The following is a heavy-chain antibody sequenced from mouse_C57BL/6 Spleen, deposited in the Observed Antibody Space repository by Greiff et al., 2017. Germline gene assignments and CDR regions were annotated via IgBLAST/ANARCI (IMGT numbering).Heavy chain of an antibody. Sequence: QVQLQQSGPELVKPGASVKISCKASGYAFSSSWMNWVKQRPGKGLEWIGRIYPGDGDTNYNGKFKGKATLTADKSSSTAYMQLSSLTSEDSAVYFCARGGAAQGLSYWGQGTTLTVSS. V-gene: IGHV1-82*01. CDR2: IYPGDGDT. J-gene: IGHJ2*01. CDR1: GYAFSSSW. CDR3: ARGGAAQGLSY. D-gene: IGHD3-2*02.